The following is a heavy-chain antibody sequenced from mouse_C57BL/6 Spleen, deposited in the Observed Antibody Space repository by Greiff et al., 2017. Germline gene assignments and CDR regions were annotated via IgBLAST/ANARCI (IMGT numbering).Heavy chain of an antibody. CDR3: ARCPYDYGRDY. V-gene: IGHV1-50*01. Sequence: VQLQQPGAELVKPGASVKLSCKASGYTFTSYWMQWVKQRPGQGLEWIGEIDPSDSYTNYNQKFKGKATLTVDTSSSTAYMQLSSLTSEDSAVYYCARCPYDYGRDYWGQGTSVTVSS. D-gene: IGHD2-4*01. CDR1: GYTFTSYW. CDR2: IDPSDSYT. J-gene: IGHJ4*01.